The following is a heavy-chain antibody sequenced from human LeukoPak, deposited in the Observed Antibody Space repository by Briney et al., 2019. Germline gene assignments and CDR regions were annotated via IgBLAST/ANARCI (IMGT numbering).Heavy chain of an antibody. CDR1: GGTFSSYA. V-gene: IGHV1-18*01. CDR3: ARRDGGSDTY. J-gene: IGHJ4*02. Sequence: ASVKVSCKASGGTFSSYAISWVRQAPGQGLEWMGWISAYNGNTNCAQKLQGRVTMTTDTSTSTAYMELRSLRSDDTAVYYCARRDGGSDTYWGQGTLVTVSS. CDR2: ISAYNGNT. D-gene: IGHD3-16*01.